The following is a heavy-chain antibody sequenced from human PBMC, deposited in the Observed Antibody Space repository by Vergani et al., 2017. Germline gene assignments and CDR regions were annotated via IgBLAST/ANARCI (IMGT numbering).Heavy chain of an antibody. V-gene: IGHV5-10-1*01. Sequence: EVQLVQSGADVKKPGESLRISCKGSGYSFTSYWISWVRQMPGKGLEWMGRIDPSDAYTNYSPSFQGDVTISADKSISTAYLKWRSLKASDTAMYYCARQVAVAGKWWGAYDYYGMDGWGQGTTVTVSS. CDR1: GYSFTSYW. J-gene: IGHJ6*02. CDR2: IDPSDAYT. D-gene: IGHD6-19*01. CDR3: ARQVAVAGKWWGAYDYYGMDG.